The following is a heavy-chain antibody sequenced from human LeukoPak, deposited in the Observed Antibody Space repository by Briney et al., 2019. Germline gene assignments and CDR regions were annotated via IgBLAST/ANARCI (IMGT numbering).Heavy chain of an antibody. CDR3: ARDSGYSDAFDI. Sequence: PGGSLRLSCAASGFTFSSYAMHWVRQAPGKGLEWVAVISYDGSNKYYADSVKGRFTISRDNSKNTLYLQMNSLRAEDTAVYYCARDSGYSDAFDIWGQGTMVTVSS. D-gene: IGHD3-22*01. CDR1: GFTFSSYA. CDR2: ISYDGSNK. V-gene: IGHV3-30*14. J-gene: IGHJ3*02.